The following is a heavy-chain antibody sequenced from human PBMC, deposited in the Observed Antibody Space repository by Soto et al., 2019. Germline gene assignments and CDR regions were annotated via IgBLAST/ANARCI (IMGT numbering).Heavy chain of an antibody. CDR2: IFSNDEK. J-gene: IGHJ6*03. Sequence: SGPTLVNPTETLTLTCTVSGFSLSNARMGVSWIRQPPGKALEWLAHIFSNDEKSYSTSLKSRLTISKDTSKSQVVLTMTNMDPVDTATYYCARIRQQLEPLGETYYYYYMDVWGKGTTVTVSS. CDR1: GFSLSNARMG. D-gene: IGHD6-13*01. CDR3: ARIRQQLEPLGETYYYYYMDV. V-gene: IGHV2-26*01.